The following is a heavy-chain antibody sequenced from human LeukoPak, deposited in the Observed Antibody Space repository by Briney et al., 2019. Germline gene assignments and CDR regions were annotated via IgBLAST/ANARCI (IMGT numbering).Heavy chain of an antibody. J-gene: IGHJ4*02. CDR1: RDSISNYY. V-gene: IGHV4-59*08. CDR3: ARAPPWALDY. D-gene: IGHD7-27*01. Sequence: PSETLSLTCTVSRDSISNYYWNWIRQPPGKGLEWVGYISYNGGTKYNPSLQSRVTISIDTSKNQFSLNLRSVTAADTAVYFCARAPPWALDYWGPGNLATVSS. CDR2: ISYNGGT.